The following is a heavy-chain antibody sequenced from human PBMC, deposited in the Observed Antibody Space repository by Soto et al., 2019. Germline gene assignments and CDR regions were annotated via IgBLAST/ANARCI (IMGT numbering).Heavy chain of an antibody. Sequence: QIHLVQSGGEVKKPGASVKVSCKTSGYTFTTYGISWVRQAPGQGLEWMGWITPFNDNTNYAQNHQGRVTMTTDTSTNTAYLERRTLTSDDTAVYYCARTDKGDYVPPLDNWGQGTLVTVSS. V-gene: IGHV1-18*01. J-gene: IGHJ4*02. CDR3: ARTDKGDYVPPLDN. D-gene: IGHD4-17*01. CDR1: GYTFTTYG. CDR2: ITPFNDNT.